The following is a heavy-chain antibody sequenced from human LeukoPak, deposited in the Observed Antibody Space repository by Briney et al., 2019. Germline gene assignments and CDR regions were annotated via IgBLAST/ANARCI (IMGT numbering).Heavy chain of an antibody. V-gene: IGHV3-66*01. J-gene: IGHJ3*02. CDR2: IYSGGST. CDR3: ARERDYYDSSAHAFDI. Sequence: GRSLRLSCAASGFTFSSYAMHWVRQAPGKGLEWVSVIYSGGSTYYADSVKGRFTISRDNSKNTLYLQMNSLRAADTAVYYCARERDYYDSSAHAFDIWGQGTMVTVSS. CDR1: GFTFSSYA. D-gene: IGHD3-22*01.